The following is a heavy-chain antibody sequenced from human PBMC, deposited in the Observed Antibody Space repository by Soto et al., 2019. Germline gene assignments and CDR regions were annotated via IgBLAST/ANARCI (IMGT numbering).Heavy chain of an antibody. V-gene: IGHV3-23*01. CDR3: ASPFFSRGYGGYGSFRPSFYFES. CDR1: GYPFGDYA. J-gene: IGHJ4*02. Sequence: EVQLLESGGDLVHPGGTLILSCVGSGYPFGDYAMRWVRQAPGKGLEWVSAIGPFEAHAPAYAASVKGRFTISRDISKSTMFLQMNGLRPEDTAIYFCASPFFSRGYGGYGSFRPSFYFESWQQGTQVTVSS. D-gene: IGHD5-12*01. CDR2: IGPFEAHAP.